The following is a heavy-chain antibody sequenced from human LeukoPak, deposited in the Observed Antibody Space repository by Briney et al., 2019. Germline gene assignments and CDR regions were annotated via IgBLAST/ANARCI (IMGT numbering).Heavy chain of an antibody. CDR3: ARYKSGIAAVLDY. D-gene: IGHD6-13*01. J-gene: IGHJ4*02. CDR2: ISYDGSNK. Sequence: PGRSLRLSCAASGFTFSSYAMHWVRQAPGKGLEWVAVISYDGSNKYYADSVKGRFTISRDNSKNTLYLQMNSLRAEDTAVYYCARYKSGIAAVLDYWGQGTLVTVSS. CDR1: GFTFSSYA. V-gene: IGHV3-30*01.